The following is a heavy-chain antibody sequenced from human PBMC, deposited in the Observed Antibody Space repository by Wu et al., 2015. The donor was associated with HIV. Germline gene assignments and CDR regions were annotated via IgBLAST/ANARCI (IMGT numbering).Heavy chain of an antibody. CDR2: MNPNSGNT. CDR1: GYTFPDYD. J-gene: IGHJ4*02. D-gene: IGHD6-13*01. CDR3: ARGFIAAAGTPPIHFDY. V-gene: IGHV1-8*01. Sequence: QVQLVQSGTEVKKPGTSVKVSCKASGYTFPDYDINWVRQATGQGLEWMGWMNPNSGNTGYARKFQGRLTMTTNTPISTAFMELRSLRSEDTAIYFCARGFIAAAGTPPIHFDYWGPGTVVTVSA.